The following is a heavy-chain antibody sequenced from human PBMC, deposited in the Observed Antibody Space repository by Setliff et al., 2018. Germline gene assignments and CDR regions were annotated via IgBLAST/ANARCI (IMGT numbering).Heavy chain of an antibody. CDR1: GYNLDDFG. D-gene: IGHD3-22*01. Sequence: ASVKVSCKASGYNLDDFGINWLRQAPGQGLEWMGWIRPYIAHTIYAQKSQGRVTMTTDAPTSTAYMELTILRHDDTAVYYCARVVAHTHFLDRSDYYFDGVDIWGEGAKVTVSS. CDR2: IRPYIAHT. CDR3: ARVVAHTHFLDRSDYYFDGVDI. V-gene: IGHV1-18*01. J-gene: IGHJ3*02.